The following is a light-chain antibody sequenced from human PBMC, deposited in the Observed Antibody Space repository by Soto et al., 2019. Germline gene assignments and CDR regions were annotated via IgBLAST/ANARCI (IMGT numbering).Light chain of an antibody. CDR2: GAS. V-gene: IGKV3-20*01. J-gene: IGKJ3*01. CDR3: QQYGSSFT. CDR1: QSVSSSY. Sequence: EIVLTQSPGTLSLSPGERATLSCRASQSVSSSYLGWYQQKPGQAPRLLIYGASSRATGIPDRFSGSGSGTDFILTISRLEPEDFAVYYCQQYGSSFTFGPGTKVDIK.